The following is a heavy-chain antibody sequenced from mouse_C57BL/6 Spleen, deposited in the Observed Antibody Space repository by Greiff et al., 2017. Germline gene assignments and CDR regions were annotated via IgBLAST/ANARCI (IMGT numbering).Heavy chain of an antibody. D-gene: IGHD1-1*01. V-gene: IGHV1-55*01. J-gene: IGHJ3*01. Sequence: QVQLQQPGPELVKPGASVKMSCKASGYTFTSYWITWVKQRPGQGLEWIGDIYPGSGSTNYNEKFKGKATLTVDTSSSTAYMQLSSLASEDSAVYYCATLRRAYWGQGTLVTVSA. CDR1: GYTFTSYW. CDR3: ATLRRAY. CDR2: IYPGSGST.